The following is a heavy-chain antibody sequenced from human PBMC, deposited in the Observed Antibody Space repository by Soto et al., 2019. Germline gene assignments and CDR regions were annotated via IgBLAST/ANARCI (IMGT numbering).Heavy chain of an antibody. CDR1: GSTFSADY. CDR3: ASGWTFAYDTSGYSVY. J-gene: IGHJ4*02. CDR2: SNPKSGGT. V-gene: IGHV1-2*02. D-gene: IGHD3-22*01. Sequence: ASVKVSCKTSGSTFSADYMHWVRQAPGQGLEWMGWSNPKSGGTLYAQKFQGRVTMTRDTSISTAYMELSRLRSDDTAVYYCASGWTFAYDTSGYSVYWGQGTLVTVSS.